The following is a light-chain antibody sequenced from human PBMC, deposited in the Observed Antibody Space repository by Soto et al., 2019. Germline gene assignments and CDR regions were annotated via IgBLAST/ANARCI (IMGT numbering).Light chain of an antibody. CDR1: QSVTTW. J-gene: IGKJ3*01. Sequence: DIQMTQSPSFVSASVGDRVTITCRASQSVTTWLAWYQQRPGKAPRLFIHSASSLRSGVPSRFSGSGSGTEFTLTIGSLHPEDHATYFCQQASYFPFTFGPGTTVAI. CDR2: SAS. V-gene: IGKV1-12*01. CDR3: QQASYFPFT.